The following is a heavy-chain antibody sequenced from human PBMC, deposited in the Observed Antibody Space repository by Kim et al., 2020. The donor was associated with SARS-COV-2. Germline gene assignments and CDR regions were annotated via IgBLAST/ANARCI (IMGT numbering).Heavy chain of an antibody. Sequence: SETLSLTCTVSGGSISSYYWSWIRQPPGKGLEWIGYIYYSGSTNYNPSLKSRVTISVDTSKNQFSLKLSSVTAADTAVYYCARYDYGDTNWFDPWGQGTLVTVSS. J-gene: IGHJ5*02. CDR3: ARYDYGDTNWFDP. CDR2: IYYSGST. D-gene: IGHD4-17*01. V-gene: IGHV4-59*08. CDR1: GGSISSYY.